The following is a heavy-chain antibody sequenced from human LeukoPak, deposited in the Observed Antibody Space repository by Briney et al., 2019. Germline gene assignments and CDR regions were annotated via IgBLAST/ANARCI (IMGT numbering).Heavy chain of an antibody. D-gene: IGHD1-1*01. CDR3: ARDVGSWNDAGY. J-gene: IGHJ4*02. Sequence: ASVKVSCKASGYTFTSYDINWVRQATGQGLEWMGWMNPNSGNTGYAQKFQGRVTITADKSTSTAYMELSSLRSEDTAVYYCARDVGSWNDAGYWGQGTLVTVSS. V-gene: IGHV1-8*01. CDR2: MNPNSGNT. CDR1: GYTFTSYD.